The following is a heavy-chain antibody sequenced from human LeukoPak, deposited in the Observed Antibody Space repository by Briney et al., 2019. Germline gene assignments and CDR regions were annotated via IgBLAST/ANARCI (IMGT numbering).Heavy chain of an antibody. V-gene: IGHV4-61*02. CDR3: ARLGDSSGYYAFDY. D-gene: IGHD3-22*01. CDR1: GDSISSGSYY. J-gene: IGHJ4*02. Sequence: SQTLSLTCTVSGDSISSGSYYWSWIRQPAGKGLEWIGSIYHGGSTYYNPSLTSRVTISVDTSKNQFSLKLSSVTAADTAVYYCARLGDSSGYYAFDYWGQGTMVTVSS. CDR2: IYHGGST.